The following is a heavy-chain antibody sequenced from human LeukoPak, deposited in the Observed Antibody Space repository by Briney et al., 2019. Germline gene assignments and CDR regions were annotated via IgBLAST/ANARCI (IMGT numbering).Heavy chain of an antibody. CDR1: GLTFSSYA. Sequence: GGSLRLSCAASGLTFSSYAMYWVRQAPGKGLEWVSGIFGSGGSTHYADSVKGRFTISRDNSKNTVYLQMNSLRAEDTAVYYCAKTTTGYSSGRYPGWPVDYWGQGTLVTVSS. J-gene: IGHJ4*02. V-gene: IGHV3-23*01. D-gene: IGHD6-19*01. CDR2: IFGSGGST. CDR3: AKTTTGYSSGRYPGWPVDY.